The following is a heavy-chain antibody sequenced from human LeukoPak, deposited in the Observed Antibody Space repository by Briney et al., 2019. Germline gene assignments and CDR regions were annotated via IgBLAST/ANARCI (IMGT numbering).Heavy chain of an antibody. CDR2: INHSGTT. CDR1: GGSFSAYD. Sequence: PSETLSLTCAVYGGSFSAYDWSWIRQPPGKGLEWIGEINHSGTTTYNPSLKSRVTISIDTSKNQFSRKLSSVTAADTAVYYCASDYVWGRFRYSVHDYWGQGTLVTVSS. J-gene: IGHJ4*02. V-gene: IGHV4-34*01. CDR3: ASDYVWGRFRYSVHDY. D-gene: IGHD3-16*02.